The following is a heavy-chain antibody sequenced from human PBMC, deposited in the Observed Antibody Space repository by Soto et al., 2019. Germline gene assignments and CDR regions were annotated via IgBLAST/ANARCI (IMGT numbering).Heavy chain of an antibody. D-gene: IGHD5-18*01. J-gene: IGHJ1*01. V-gene: IGHV3-23*01. CDR2: ISGSGGST. Sequence: GGSLRLSCAASGFTFSSYAMSWVRQAPGKGLEWVSAISGSGGSTYYADSVKGRFTISRDNSKNTLYLQMNSLRAEDTAVYYCAKDSGYSYAPAYFQHWGQGTLVTVSS. CDR1: GFTFSSYA. CDR3: AKDSGYSYAPAYFQH.